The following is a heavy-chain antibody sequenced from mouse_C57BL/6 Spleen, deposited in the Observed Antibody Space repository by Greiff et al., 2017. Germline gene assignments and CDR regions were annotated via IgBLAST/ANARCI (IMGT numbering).Heavy chain of an antibody. Sequence: EVQLQQSVAELVRPGASVKLSCTASGFNIKNTPMHWVKQRPEQGLEWIGRFDPANGNTKYAPKFQGKATLTADTSSNTAYLQLSSMTSEDTANYCCARRGKLGPFDYWGQGTTLTVSS. J-gene: IGHJ2*01. CDR2: FDPANGNT. D-gene: IGHD4-1*01. V-gene: IGHV14-3*01. CDR3: ARRGKLGPFDY. CDR1: GFNIKNTP.